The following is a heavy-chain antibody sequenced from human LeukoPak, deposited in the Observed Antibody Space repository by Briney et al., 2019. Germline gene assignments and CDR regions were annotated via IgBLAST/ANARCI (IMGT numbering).Heavy chain of an antibody. D-gene: IGHD3-22*01. J-gene: IGHJ4*02. CDR1: GGSISSYY. CDR3: ARGRDSSGYYYVAYDY. CDR2: IYYSGST. V-gene: IGHV4-59*01. Sequence: SETLSLTCTVFGGSISSYYWSWIRQPPGKGLEWIGYIYYSGSTNYNPSLKSRVTISVDTSKNQFSLKLSSVTAADTAVYYCARGRDSSGYYYVAYDYWGQGTLVTVSS.